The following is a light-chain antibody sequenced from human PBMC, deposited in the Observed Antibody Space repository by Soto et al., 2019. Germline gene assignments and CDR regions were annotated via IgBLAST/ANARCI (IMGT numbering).Light chain of an antibody. J-gene: IGLJ2*01. CDR3: CSYAGIPTLI. CDR1: SSDVGTYDL. Sequence: QSALTQPASVSGSPGQSITISCTGSSSDVGTYDLVSWYQQHPGKAPKLIIFDVTKRPSGVSNRFSGSKSGNTASLTISGLQAEDEAEDYFCSYAGIPTLIFGGGTKLTVL. CDR2: DVT. V-gene: IGLV2-23*02.